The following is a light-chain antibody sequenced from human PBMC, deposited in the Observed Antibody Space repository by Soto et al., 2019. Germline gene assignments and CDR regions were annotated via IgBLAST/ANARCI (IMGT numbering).Light chain of an antibody. Sequence: EFVLMQSPGTLSLSPGERATLSCRASQSLSSSYLAWYQQKPGQAPRLLIYGASSRATGIPDRFSGSGSGTDFTLTISRLEPEDFAVYYCQQYGSSPWTFGQGTKVEIK. V-gene: IGKV3-20*01. J-gene: IGKJ1*01. CDR2: GAS. CDR3: QQYGSSPWT. CDR1: QSLSSSY.